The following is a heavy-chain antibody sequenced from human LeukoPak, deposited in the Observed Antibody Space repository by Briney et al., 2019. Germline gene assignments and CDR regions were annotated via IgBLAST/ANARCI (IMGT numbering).Heavy chain of an antibody. CDR2: ISSSSTI. Sequence: GGSLRLSCAASGFTFSSYSMNWVRQAPGKGLEWVSYISSSSTIYYADSVKGRFTFSRDNAKNSLYLQMNSLRAEDTAVYYCAKDRQGGGDYWGQGTLVTVSS. D-gene: IGHD1-26*01. CDR1: GFTFSSYS. V-gene: IGHV3-48*04. CDR3: AKDRQGGGDY. J-gene: IGHJ4*02.